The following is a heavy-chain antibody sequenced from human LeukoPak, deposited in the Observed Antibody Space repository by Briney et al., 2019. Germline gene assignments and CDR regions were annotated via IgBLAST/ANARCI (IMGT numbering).Heavy chain of an antibody. CDR2: ISSSRSTI. V-gene: IGHV3-48*01. D-gene: IGHD1-26*01. CDR3: AREGASPAYYYYMDV. J-gene: IGHJ6*03. Sequence: GGSLRLSCAASGFTFSSYSMNWVRQAPGKGLERVSYISSSRSTIYYADSVKGRFTISRDNAKNSLYLQMNSLRAEDTAVYYCAREGASPAYYYYMDVWGKGTTVTVSS. CDR1: GFTFSSYS.